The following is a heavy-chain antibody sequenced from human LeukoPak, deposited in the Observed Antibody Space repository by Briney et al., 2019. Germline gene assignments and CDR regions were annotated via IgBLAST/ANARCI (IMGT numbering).Heavy chain of an antibody. D-gene: IGHD3-22*01. Sequence: GGSLRLSCAASGFTFRSYAMSWVRQAPGKGLEWVSVISGSGGSTYYADSVKGRFTISRDNSKNTLYLQMNSLRAEDTAVYYCARGRFYDSSGYYILWGQGTLVTVSS. CDR2: ISGSGGST. J-gene: IGHJ4*02. CDR3: ARGRFYDSSGYYIL. CDR1: GFTFRSYA. V-gene: IGHV3-23*01.